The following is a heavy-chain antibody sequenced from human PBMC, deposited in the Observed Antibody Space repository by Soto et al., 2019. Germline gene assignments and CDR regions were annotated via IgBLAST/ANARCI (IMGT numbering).Heavy chain of an antibody. J-gene: IGHJ6*02. D-gene: IGHD2-2*01. Sequence: QVQLVESGGGVVQPGRSLRLSCAASGFNFRSHAMHWVRQVPGKGLEWVAVISYDGSGNYYADSVKGRFTISRDNSKTTLYLEMNSLRPEATAVYYCAIDVWGDIVVVPAGHMDVWGQGTTVTVSS. CDR1: GFNFRSHA. CDR2: ISYDGSGN. CDR3: AIDVWGDIVVVPAGHMDV. V-gene: IGHV3-30*04.